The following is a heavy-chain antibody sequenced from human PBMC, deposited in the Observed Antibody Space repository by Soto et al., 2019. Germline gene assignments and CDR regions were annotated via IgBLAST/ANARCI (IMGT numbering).Heavy chain of an antibody. D-gene: IGHD4-17*01. CDR2: ISGNGGST. Sequence: TGGSLILSCAASGFTFSNRSMGWVRQAPGKGLEWVSGISGNGGSTYYADSVKGRFTISRDTSKNTLYLQMDSLGAEDTAIYYCARDVDADFRTDFDYWGRGTLVTVS. V-gene: IGHV3-23*01. CDR1: GFTFSNRS. CDR3: ARDVDADFRTDFDY. J-gene: IGHJ4*02.